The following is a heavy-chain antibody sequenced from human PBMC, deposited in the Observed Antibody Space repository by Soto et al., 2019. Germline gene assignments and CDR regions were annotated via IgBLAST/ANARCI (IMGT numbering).Heavy chain of an antibody. CDR2: ISAYNGNT. CDR1: GYTFTSYG. J-gene: IGHJ6*02. D-gene: IGHD1-7*01. Sequence: QVQLVQSGAEVKKPGASVKVSCKASGYTFTSYGISWVRQAPGQGLEWMGWISAYNGNTNYAQKLQGRDTMTTDTSTSTAYMELRSLRSDDTAVYYCARDYLGTGTTLPYYYYGMDVWGQGTTVTVSS. CDR3: ARDYLGTGTTLPYYYYGMDV. V-gene: IGHV1-18*01.